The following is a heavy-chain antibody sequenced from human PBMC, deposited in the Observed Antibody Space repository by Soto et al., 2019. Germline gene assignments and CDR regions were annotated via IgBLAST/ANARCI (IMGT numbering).Heavy chain of an antibody. CDR3: ATQLATSQDAFDV. D-gene: IGHD2-2*01. CDR1: GYSFTVYW. J-gene: IGHJ3*01. CDR2: IYPGGDSDT. Sequence: VESLKISCQVSGYSFTVYWIGGVRQMPGKGLEWVGIIYPGGDSDTRYSPSFQGQVTISADKSINTAYLQWSSLKASDTAMYYCATQLATSQDAFDVWGLGTMVTVSS. V-gene: IGHV5-51*01.